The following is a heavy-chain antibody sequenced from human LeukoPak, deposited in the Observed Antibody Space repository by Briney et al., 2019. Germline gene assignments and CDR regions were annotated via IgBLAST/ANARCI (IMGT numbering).Heavy chain of an antibody. D-gene: IGHD1-26*01. CDR3: AKDTATPFAFDI. CDR2: ISWNSGSI. Sequence: GRSLRLSCAASGFTFSSYAMHWVRQAPGKGLEWVSGISWNSGSIGYADSVKGRFTISRDNAKDSLYLQMNSLRAEDTALYYCAKDTATPFAFDIWGQGTMVTVSS. V-gene: IGHV3-9*01. J-gene: IGHJ3*02. CDR1: GFTFSSYA.